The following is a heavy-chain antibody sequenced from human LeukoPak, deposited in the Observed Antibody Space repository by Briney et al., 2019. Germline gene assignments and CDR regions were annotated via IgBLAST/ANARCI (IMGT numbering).Heavy chain of an antibody. CDR2: IYHSGST. Sequence: SGTLSLTCAVSGGSISSSNWWSWVRQPPGKGLGWIGEIYHSGSTNYNPSLKSRVTISVDKSKNQFSLKLSSVTAADTAVYYCARRTTYSSGWYDAFDIWGQGTMVTVSS. CDR1: GGSISSSNW. D-gene: IGHD6-19*01. V-gene: IGHV4-4*02. CDR3: ARRTTYSSGWYDAFDI. J-gene: IGHJ3*02.